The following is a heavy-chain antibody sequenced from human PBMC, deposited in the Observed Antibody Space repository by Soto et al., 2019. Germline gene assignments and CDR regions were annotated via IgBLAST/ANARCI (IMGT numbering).Heavy chain of an antibody. CDR1: GGTFSSYA. CDR3: ARLYDYDSSYYYYGMDV. J-gene: IGHJ6*02. V-gene: IGHV1-69*13. CDR2: IIPIFGTA. D-gene: IGHD3-22*01. Sequence: SVKVSCKASGGTFSSYAISWVRQAPGQGLEWMGGIIPIFGTANYAQKFQGRVTITADESTSTAYMELSSLRSEDTAVYYCARLYDYDSSYYYYGMDVWGQGTTVTVSS.